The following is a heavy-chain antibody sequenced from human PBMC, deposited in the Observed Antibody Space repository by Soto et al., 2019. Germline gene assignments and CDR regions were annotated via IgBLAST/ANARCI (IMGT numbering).Heavy chain of an antibody. CDR2: ISSSSSTI. Sequence: GGSLRLSCAASGFTFSSYSMNWVRQAPGKGLEWVSYISSSSSTIYYADSVKGRFTISRDNAKNSLYLQMNSLRDEDTAVYYCARSSPGTARYSYGSYYYYGMDVWGQGTTVTVSS. J-gene: IGHJ6*02. CDR3: ARSSPGTARYSYGSYYYYGMDV. CDR1: GFTFSSYS. V-gene: IGHV3-48*02. D-gene: IGHD5-18*01.